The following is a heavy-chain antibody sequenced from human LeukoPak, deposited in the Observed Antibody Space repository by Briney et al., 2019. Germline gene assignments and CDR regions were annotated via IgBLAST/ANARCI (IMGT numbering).Heavy chain of an antibody. CDR2: IYSGGST. CDR3: AREWLRYMDV. J-gene: IGHJ6*03. D-gene: IGHD3-10*01. V-gene: IGHV3-53*01. CDR1: GFTVSSNY. Sequence: GGFLRLSCAASGFTVSSNYMSWVRQAPGKGLEWVSVIYSGGSTYYADSVKGRFTISRDNFKNTLYLQMNSLRAEDTAVYYCAREWLRYMDVWGKGTTVTVSS.